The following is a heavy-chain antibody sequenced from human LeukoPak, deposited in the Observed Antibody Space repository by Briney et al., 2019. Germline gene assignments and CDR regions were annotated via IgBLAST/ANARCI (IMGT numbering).Heavy chain of an antibody. D-gene: IGHD1-26*01. CDR3: ARAMGPGGTRPPAFDY. CDR2: INPSGGST. V-gene: IGHV1-46*01. Sequence: ASVKVSCKASGHTFTSYYMHWVRQAPGQGLEWMGIINPSGGSTSYAQKFQGRVTMTRDTSKNQFSLKLSSVTAADTAVYYCARAMGPGGTRPPAFDYWGQGTLVTVSS. J-gene: IGHJ4*02. CDR1: GHTFTSYY.